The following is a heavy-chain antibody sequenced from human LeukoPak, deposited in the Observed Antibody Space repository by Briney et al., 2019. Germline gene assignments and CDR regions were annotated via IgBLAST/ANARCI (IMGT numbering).Heavy chain of an antibody. CDR3: ASDPGYSYAFDI. CDR2: INPSSGDT. V-gene: IGHV1-2*06. CDR1: GYTFTAHY. J-gene: IGHJ3*02. Sequence: ASVKVSCKASGYTFTAHYMHWVRQAPGQGLEWMGRINPSSGDTEYGQRFQGRVTLTRDTSSSTANMELRRLRSDDTAVYYCASDPGYSYAFDIWGQGTVVIVSS. D-gene: IGHD2-21*01.